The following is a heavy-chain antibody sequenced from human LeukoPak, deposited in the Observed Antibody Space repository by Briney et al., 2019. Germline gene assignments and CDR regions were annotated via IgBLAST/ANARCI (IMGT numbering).Heavy chain of an antibody. CDR3: ARAHYDFWSGYYTPTKGRHNWFDP. V-gene: IGHV4-34*01. CDR2: INRSGST. Sequence: SETLSLTCAVYGGSFSGYYWSWIRQPPGNGLEWIGEINRSGSTNYNPSLKSRVTISVDTSKNQFSLKLSSVTAADTAVYYCARAHYDFWSGYYTPTKGRHNWFDPWGQGTLVTVSS. J-gene: IGHJ5*02. CDR1: GGSFSGYY. D-gene: IGHD3-3*01.